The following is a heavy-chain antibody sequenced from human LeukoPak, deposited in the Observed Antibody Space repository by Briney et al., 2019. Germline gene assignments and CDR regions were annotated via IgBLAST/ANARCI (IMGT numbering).Heavy chain of an antibody. J-gene: IGHJ4*02. Sequence: SETLSLTCAVSGGSISSSNWWSWVRQPPGKGLEWIGEIYHSGSTNYNPSLKSRVTISVDKSKNQFSLKLSSVTAADTAVYYCARDPYYYDSSGYYLDYWGQGTLVTVSS. CDR3: ARDPYYYDSSGYYLDY. V-gene: IGHV4-4*02. CDR2: IYHSGST. D-gene: IGHD3-22*01. CDR1: GGSISSSNW.